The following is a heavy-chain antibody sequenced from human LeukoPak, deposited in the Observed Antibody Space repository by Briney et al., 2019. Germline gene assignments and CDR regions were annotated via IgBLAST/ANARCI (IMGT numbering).Heavy chain of an antibody. J-gene: IGHJ4*02. CDR3: ARDGTNWNYAY. V-gene: IGHV3-23*01. Sequence: GGSLRLSCAASGFTFSSYAMSWVRQAPGKGLEWVSAISGSGGSTYYADSVKGRFTISRDNSKNTLYLQMNSLRAEDTAVYYCARDGTNWNYAYWGQGTLVTVSS. CDR1: GFTFSSYA. D-gene: IGHD1-7*01. CDR2: ISGSGGST.